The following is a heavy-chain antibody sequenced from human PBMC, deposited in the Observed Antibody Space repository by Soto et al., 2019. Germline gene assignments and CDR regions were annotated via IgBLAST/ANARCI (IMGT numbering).Heavy chain of an antibody. CDR2: INHSGST. V-gene: IGHV4-34*01. CDR3: ARGGRITMVRGVIPKFDP. Sequence: SETLSLTCAVYGGSFSGYYWSWIRQPPGKGLEWIGEINHSGSTNYNPSLKSRVTISVDTSKNQFSLKLSSVTAADTAGYYCARGGRITMVRGVIPKFDPWGQGTLVTVSS. J-gene: IGHJ5*02. D-gene: IGHD3-10*01. CDR1: GGSFSGYY.